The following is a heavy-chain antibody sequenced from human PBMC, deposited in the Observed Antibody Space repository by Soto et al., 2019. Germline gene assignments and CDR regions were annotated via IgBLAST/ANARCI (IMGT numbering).Heavy chain of an antibody. J-gene: IGHJ3*02. CDR3: ATYQGTCSRTNCYGDFDI. V-gene: IGHV4-34*01. CDR1: GGSLSGYY. Sequence: SETLSLTCSVYGGSLSGYYCSWIRQPPGKGLEWIGEIKHSGSPTYNPSLKSRVTISVDTSKNQFSLKLGSVTAADTAVYYCATYQGTCSRTNCYGDFDIWGQGTVVTVSS. D-gene: IGHD2-2*01. CDR2: IKHSGSP.